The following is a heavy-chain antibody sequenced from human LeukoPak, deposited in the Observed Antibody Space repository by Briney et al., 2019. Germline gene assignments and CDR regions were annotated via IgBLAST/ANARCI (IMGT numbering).Heavy chain of an antibody. Sequence: SQTLSLTCTVSGGSISSGGYYGSWIRQPPGKGLEGIGYIYHSGSTYYNPSLKSRVTISVDRSKNQFSLKLSSVTAADTAVYYCARDPSYCSSTSCYTGAFDIWGQGTMVTVSS. V-gene: IGHV4-30-2*01. D-gene: IGHD2-2*02. J-gene: IGHJ3*02. CDR2: IYHSGST. CDR3: ARDPSYCSSTSCYTGAFDI. CDR1: GGSISSGGYY.